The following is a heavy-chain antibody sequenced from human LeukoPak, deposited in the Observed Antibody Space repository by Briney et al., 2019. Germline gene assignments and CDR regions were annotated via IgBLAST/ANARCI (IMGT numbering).Heavy chain of an antibody. V-gene: IGHV4-59*01. J-gene: IGHJ4*02. D-gene: IGHD5-12*01. CDR2: IYYSGST. CDR3: ARGNRYSGYD. Sequence: SETLSLTCTVSGGSISSYYWSWIRQPPGKGLEWIGYIYYSGSTNYNPSLKSRVTISVDTSKNQFSLKLSSVTAADTAVYYCARGNRYSGYDWGQGTLVTVSS. CDR1: GGSISSYY.